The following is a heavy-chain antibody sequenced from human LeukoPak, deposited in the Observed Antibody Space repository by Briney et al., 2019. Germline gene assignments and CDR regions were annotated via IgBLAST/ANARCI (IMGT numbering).Heavy chain of an antibody. J-gene: IGHJ5*02. CDR2: ITTNNGNP. CDR3: ARFSLGYTNSWFDP. CDR1: GYTFTSYD. Sequence: ASVRVSCKASGYTFTSYDINWVRQAPGQGLEWMGWITTNNGNPTYAQGFTGRFVFSLDTSVSTAYLQINNLKTEDTAVYYCARFSLGYTNSWFDPWGQGTLVTVSS. D-gene: IGHD5-24*01. V-gene: IGHV7-4-1*02.